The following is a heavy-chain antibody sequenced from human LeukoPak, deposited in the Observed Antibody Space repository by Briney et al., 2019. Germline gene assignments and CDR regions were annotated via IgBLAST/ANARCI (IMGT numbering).Heavy chain of an antibody. V-gene: IGHV3-23*01. CDR1: GFTFSNYA. D-gene: IGHD3-3*01. CDR2: LSDSGGTT. CDR3: ATSRGAPIAVFGVLIRPFDH. Sequence: GGSLRLSCVASGFTFSNYAMNWVRQASEKGLEWVSGLSDSGGTTYYADSVKGRFTISRDNSKNTLYLQMNSLRAEDTAVYYCATSRGAPIAVFGVLIRPFDHWGQGTLVTVSS. J-gene: IGHJ4*02.